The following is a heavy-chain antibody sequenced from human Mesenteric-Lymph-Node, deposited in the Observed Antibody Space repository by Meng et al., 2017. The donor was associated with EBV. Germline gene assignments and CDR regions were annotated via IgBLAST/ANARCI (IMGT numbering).Heavy chain of an antibody. Sequence: QLVQSVSDAKTPWPSASVSCNAYTYTFVDYAIIWVRQAPGQSLEWMGWINTANGHPTYAQAFTERFVFSLDTSVSTAYLEITDLKAEDTALYYCAKYSGSYSLAYWGQGTLVTVSS. D-gene: IGHD3-16*01. CDR3: AKYSGSYSLAY. V-gene: IGHV7-4-1*02. J-gene: IGHJ4*02. CDR1: TYTFVDYA. CDR2: INTANGHP.